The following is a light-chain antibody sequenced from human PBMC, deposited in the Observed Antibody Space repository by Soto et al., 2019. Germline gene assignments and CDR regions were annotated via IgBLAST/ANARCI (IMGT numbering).Light chain of an antibody. CDR1: QTISSH. CDR3: QHGYSPPYS. V-gene: IGKV1-39*01. Sequence: DIQMTQSPSSLSASVGDGVTITCRASQTISSHLNWYQQKPGKAPNLLIFAASNLQSGVPTRFSASGSGTNFTLTINSLQPEDFAIYYCQHGYSPPYSFGQGTKLEI. J-gene: IGKJ2*03. CDR2: AAS.